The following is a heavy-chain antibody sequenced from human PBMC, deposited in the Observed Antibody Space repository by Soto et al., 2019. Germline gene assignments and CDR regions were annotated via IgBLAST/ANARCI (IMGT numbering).Heavy chain of an antibody. CDR3: ARGVSTTWYEPTDY. V-gene: IGHV1-18*04. Sequence: QVQLVQSGAEVKKPGASVKVSCKASGYTFNSHGISWVRQAPGHGLEWMGWISAYNGNTNYAQRLKGRVIMTTDTTTSTGYMDLRSLTSDDTAVYYCARGVSTTWYEPTDYWGQGTLVTVSS. D-gene: IGHD6-13*01. CDR2: ISAYNGNT. J-gene: IGHJ4*02. CDR1: GYTFNSHG.